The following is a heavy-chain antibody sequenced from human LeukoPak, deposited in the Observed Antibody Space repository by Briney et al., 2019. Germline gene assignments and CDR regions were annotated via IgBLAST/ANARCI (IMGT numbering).Heavy chain of an antibody. CDR2: INHSGST. CDR1: GGSFSGYY. D-gene: IGHD3-22*01. Sequence: PSETLSLTCAVYGGSFSGYYWSWIRQPPGKGLEWIGEINHSGSTNYNPSLKSRVTISVDTSKNQFSLKLSSVTAADTAVYYCARGLRYYDSSGYYGLFDYLGQGTLVTVSS. V-gene: IGHV4-34*01. J-gene: IGHJ4*02. CDR3: ARGLRYYDSSGYYGLFDY.